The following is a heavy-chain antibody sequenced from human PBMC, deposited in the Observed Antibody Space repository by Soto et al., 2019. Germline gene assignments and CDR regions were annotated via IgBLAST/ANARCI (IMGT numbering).Heavy chain of an antibody. CDR1: GYSFAAYW. D-gene: IGHD3-22*01. Sequence: GESLKISCKGSGYSFAAYWITWVRQKPGKGLEWMGRIDPSDSQTYYSPSFRGHVTISVTKSITTVFLQWSSLRASDTAMYYCARQIYDSDTGPNFQYYFDSWGQGTPVTVSS. V-gene: IGHV5-10-1*01. CDR3: ARQIYDSDTGPNFQYYFDS. CDR2: IDPSDSQT. J-gene: IGHJ4*02.